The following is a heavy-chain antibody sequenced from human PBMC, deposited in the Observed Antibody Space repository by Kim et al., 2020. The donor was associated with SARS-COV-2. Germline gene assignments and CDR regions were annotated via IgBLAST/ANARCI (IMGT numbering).Heavy chain of an antibody. CDR2: IYYSGST. Sequence: SETLSLTCTVSGGSISSGGYYWSWIRQHPGKGLEWIGYIYYSGSTYYNPSLKSRVTISVDTSKNQFSLKLSSVTAADTAVYYCARAPTLLCFGALVVYYFDYWGQGTLVTVSS. V-gene: IGHV4-31*03. CDR3: ARAPTLLCFGALVVYYFDY. J-gene: IGHJ4*02. CDR1: GGSISSGGYY. D-gene: IGHD3-10*01.